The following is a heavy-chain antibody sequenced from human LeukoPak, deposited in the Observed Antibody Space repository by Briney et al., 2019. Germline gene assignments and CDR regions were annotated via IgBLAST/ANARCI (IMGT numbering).Heavy chain of an antibody. CDR3: AELGNYYGSGSYPFDP. J-gene: IGHJ5*02. V-gene: IGHV4-59*08. Sequence: PSETLSLTCTVSGGSISSSYWNWIRQPPGKGLEWIGYIYYSGSTNYNPSLKSRVTISVDTSKTHFSLRLSSVTAADTAVYYCAELGNYYGSGSYPFDPWGQGTLVTVSS. CDR1: GGSISSSY. D-gene: IGHD3-10*01. CDR2: IYYSGST.